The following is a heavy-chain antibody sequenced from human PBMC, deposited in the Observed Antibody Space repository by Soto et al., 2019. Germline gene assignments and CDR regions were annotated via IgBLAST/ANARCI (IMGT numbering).Heavy chain of an antibody. D-gene: IGHD2-2*01. V-gene: IGHV5-51*01. J-gene: IGHJ5*02. Sequence: PGESLKISCKASGYSFTNYWIGWVRQMPGKGLEWMGIVNPDDSTTTYSQSFQGQVIISADKSVRSAYLQWSSLKDSDTATYYCVRRFCSGTSCRFNWFDPWGQGTLVTVSS. CDR3: VRRFCSGTSCRFNWFDP. CDR1: GYSFTNYW. CDR2: VNPDDSTT.